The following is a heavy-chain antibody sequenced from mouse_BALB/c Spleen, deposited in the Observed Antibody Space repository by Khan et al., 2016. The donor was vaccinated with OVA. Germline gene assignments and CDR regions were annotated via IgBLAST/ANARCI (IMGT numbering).Heavy chain of an antibody. D-gene: IGHD1-1*01. CDR2: INTYTGEP. CDR1: GYSFTNYG. V-gene: IGHV9-3-1*01. Sequence: LKQSGETVKISCKASGYSFTNYGMTWVKQAPGKGVKWMGWINTYTGEPTYADDFKGRCAFSLETSANTAYLQINNLKNEDTATYFCARTLYGSGYDYAMDYWGQGTSVTVSS. J-gene: IGHJ4*01. CDR3: ARTLYGSGYDYAMDY.